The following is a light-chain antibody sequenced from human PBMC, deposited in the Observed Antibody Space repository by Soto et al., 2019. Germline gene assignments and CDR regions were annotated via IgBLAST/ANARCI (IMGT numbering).Light chain of an antibody. CDR1: SSDVGSYNL. CDR2: EVS. V-gene: IGLV2-23*02. Sequence: QSALTQPASVFGSPGQSITISCTGTSSDVGSYNLVSWYQQHPDKAPKLIIYEVSKWPSGVSSRFSASKSGNTASLTISGLQSEDEADYYCCSYAGSSTWVFGGGTKLTVL. J-gene: IGLJ3*02. CDR3: CSYAGSSTWV.